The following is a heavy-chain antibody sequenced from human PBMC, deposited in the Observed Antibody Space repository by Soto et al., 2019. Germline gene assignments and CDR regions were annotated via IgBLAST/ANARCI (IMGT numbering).Heavy chain of an antibody. CDR3: AKDRDTYGAVYYFDY. J-gene: IGHJ4*02. CDR2: IWYDGSNK. Sequence: GGSLRLSCAASGFTFSSYGMHWVRQAPGKGLEWVAVIWYDGSNKYYADSVKGRFTISRDNSKKTLSLQMNSLRTEDTAVYYCAKDRDTYGAVYYFDYWGQGALVTVSS. CDR1: GFTFSSYG. D-gene: IGHD2-8*02. V-gene: IGHV3-30*02.